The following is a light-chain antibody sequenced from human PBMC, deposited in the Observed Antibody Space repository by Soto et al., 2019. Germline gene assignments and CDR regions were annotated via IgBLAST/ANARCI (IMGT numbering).Light chain of an antibody. Sequence: DIQMTQSPSTLSAFVGDRVTISCRASQDIRDWLAWYQQKPGKAPKLLIYAASRLQSGVPSRFTGSGSGTDFTLTISSLQPEDFATYYCQQTTNFPLTFGQGTRLEI. CDR1: QDIRDW. CDR3: QQTTNFPLT. V-gene: IGKV1-12*01. CDR2: AAS. J-gene: IGKJ5*01.